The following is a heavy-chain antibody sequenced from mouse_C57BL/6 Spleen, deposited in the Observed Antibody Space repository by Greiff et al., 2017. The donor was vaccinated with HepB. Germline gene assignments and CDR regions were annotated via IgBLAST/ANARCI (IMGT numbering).Heavy chain of an antibody. J-gene: IGHJ2*01. CDR1: GYTFTEYT. Sequence: VQRVESGAELVKPGASVKLSCKASGYTFTEYTIHWVKQRAGQGLEWIGWVYPGSGSIKYDEKFKDKATLTADKSSSTVYMELSRLTSEDSAVYFCARHEVDGNYIYYFDYWGQGTTLTVSS. V-gene: IGHV1-62-2*01. CDR3: ARHEVDGNYIYYFDY. D-gene: IGHD2-1*01. CDR2: VYPGSGSI.